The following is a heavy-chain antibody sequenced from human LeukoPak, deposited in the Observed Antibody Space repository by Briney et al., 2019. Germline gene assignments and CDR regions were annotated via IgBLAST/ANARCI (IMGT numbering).Heavy chain of an antibody. Sequence: ASVTVSFKASGYTFTGYFIHWVRQAPGQGLEWMGWINPKSGGTNYQQKFQDRVTMTSDTSITTAYMEMSRLRSDDTAVYYCARSMVVRGVMGNYFDLWGQGTLVTVSS. V-gene: IGHV1-2*02. J-gene: IGHJ5*02. CDR2: INPKSGGT. D-gene: IGHD3-10*01. CDR3: ARSMVVRGVMGNYFDL. CDR1: GYTFTGYF.